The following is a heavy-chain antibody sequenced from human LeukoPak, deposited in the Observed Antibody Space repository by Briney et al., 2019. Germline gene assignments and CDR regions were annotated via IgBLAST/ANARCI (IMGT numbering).Heavy chain of an antibody. CDR2: IYYSGTT. D-gene: IGHD3/OR15-3a*01. V-gene: IGHV4-59*12. CDR1: GGSISRYF. Sequence: SETLSLTCTVSGGSISRYFWSWIRQPPGKGLEWIGHIYYSGTTNYNPSLKSRVTISVDRSKNQFSLKLSSVTAADTAVYYCARVDVSYHYYMDVWGKGTTVTVSS. CDR3: ARVDVSYHYYMDV. J-gene: IGHJ6*03.